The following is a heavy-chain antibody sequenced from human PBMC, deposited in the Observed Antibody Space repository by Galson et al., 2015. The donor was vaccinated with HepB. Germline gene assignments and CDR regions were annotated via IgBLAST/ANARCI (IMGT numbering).Heavy chain of an antibody. J-gene: IGHJ4*02. CDR2: IKEDGSEK. CDR3: VIFRGLSA. D-gene: IGHD3-10*01. V-gene: IGHV3-7*03. Sequence: LRLSCAASGFTFRNYWMYWVRLAPGKGLEWVANIKEDGSEKYYVDSVKGRFTISRDNAKNSLYLQMSSLRAEDTAVYYCVIFRGLSAGGQGTLVTVSS. CDR1: GFTFRNYW.